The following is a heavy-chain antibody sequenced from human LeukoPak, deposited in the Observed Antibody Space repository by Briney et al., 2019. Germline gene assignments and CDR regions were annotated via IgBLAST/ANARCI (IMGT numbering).Heavy chain of an antibody. CDR3: ARRPGEYGGNDFDY. CDR1: GDSINSRSDY. Sequence: PSETLSLTCTVSGDSINSRSDYWGWIRQPPGKGLEWIGSIYYSGSTHYNPSLKSRVTMSIDTSKNQFSLRLSSVTAADTAVYYCARRPGEYGGNDFDYWGQGTLVTVSS. J-gene: IGHJ4*02. CDR2: IYYSGST. D-gene: IGHD4/OR15-4a*01. V-gene: IGHV4-39*01.